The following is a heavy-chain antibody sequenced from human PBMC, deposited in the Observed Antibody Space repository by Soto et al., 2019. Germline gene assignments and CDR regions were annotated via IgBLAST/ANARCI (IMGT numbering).Heavy chain of an antibody. CDR3: ARDYYYPHIVVVTASYDLFDY. CDR1: GYTFTSYG. Sequence: ASVKVSCKASGYTFTSYGISWVRQAPGQGLEWMGWISAYNGNTNYAQKLQGRVTMTTDTSTSTAYMELRSLRSDDTAVYYCARDYYYPHIVVVTASYDLFDYWGQGTLVTVSS. V-gene: IGHV1-18*01. D-gene: IGHD2-21*02. J-gene: IGHJ4*02. CDR2: ISAYNGNT.